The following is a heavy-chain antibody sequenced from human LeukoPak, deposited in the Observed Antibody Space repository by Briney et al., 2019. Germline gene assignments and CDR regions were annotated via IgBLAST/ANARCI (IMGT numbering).Heavy chain of an antibody. CDR2: IKQDGSEK. D-gene: IGHD5/OR15-5a*01. J-gene: IGHJ4*02. CDR3: ASLRG. V-gene: IGHV3-7*01. Sequence: PGGSLRLSCAASGFTFSNYWMTWVRQDPGKGLEWVANIKQDGSEKYYVDSVKGRFTISRDNAKNSLYLQMNSLRAEDTAVYYCASLRGWGQGTLVTVSS. CDR1: GFTFSNYW.